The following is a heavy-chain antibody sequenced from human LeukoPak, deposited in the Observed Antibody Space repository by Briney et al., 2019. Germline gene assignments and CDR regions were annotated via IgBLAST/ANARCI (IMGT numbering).Heavy chain of an antibody. V-gene: IGHV3-15*01. Sequence: GGSLRLSCTASGFTFTNAWMGWVRQAPGKGLQWVGRIKKKTDDGTTDYAAPVKGRFTISRDDSKNTLYLQMNSLRAEDTAVYYCARDAAPGIAGNFDYWGQGTLVTVSS. CDR1: GFTFTNAW. CDR2: IKKKTDDGTT. J-gene: IGHJ4*02. D-gene: IGHD6-13*01. CDR3: ARDAAPGIAGNFDY.